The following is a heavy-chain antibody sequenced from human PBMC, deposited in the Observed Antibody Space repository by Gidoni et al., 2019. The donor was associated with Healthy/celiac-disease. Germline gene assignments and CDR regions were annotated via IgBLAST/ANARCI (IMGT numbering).Heavy chain of an antibody. V-gene: IGHV3-15*07. CDR3: TTDSVFQDY. Sequence: EVQLVESGGGLVKPGGSLRLSCSASGFTCSNAWMNWVRQAPGKGLEGGGRIKSKTDGGTTDYAAPVKGRFTISRDDSKNTLYLQMNSLKTEDTAVYYCTTDSVFQDYWGQGTLVTVSS. CDR2: IKSKTDGGTT. CDR1: GFTCSNAW. J-gene: IGHJ4*02.